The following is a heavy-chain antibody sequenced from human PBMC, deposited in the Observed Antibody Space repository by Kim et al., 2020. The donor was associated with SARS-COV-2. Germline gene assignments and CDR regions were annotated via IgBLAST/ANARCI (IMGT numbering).Heavy chain of an antibody. CDR2: SRST. V-gene: IGHV4-39*07. J-gene: IGHJ4*02. CDR3: AYGGHSEGY. Sequence: SRSTDYNPSLRSRVTITVDPSKNQFSLRLKSGTAADTAVYFCAYGGHSEGYWGQGALVTVSS. D-gene: IGHD3-10*01.